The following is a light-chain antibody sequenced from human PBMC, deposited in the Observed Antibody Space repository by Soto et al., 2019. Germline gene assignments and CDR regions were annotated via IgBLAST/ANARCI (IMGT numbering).Light chain of an antibody. CDR2: AAS. CDR1: QGISSW. Sequence: DLQMTQSPSSLSASVGDRVTITCRASQGISSWLAWYQQKPQQAPKSLIYAASRLRSGVPSRFSGSGSGTDFTLTISSLQPEDFATYYCQQYNTFPYTFGQGTKLEIK. CDR3: QQYNTFPYT. V-gene: IGKV1D-16*01. J-gene: IGKJ2*01.